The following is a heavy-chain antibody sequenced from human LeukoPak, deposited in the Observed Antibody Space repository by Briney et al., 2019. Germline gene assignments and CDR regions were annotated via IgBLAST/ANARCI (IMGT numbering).Heavy chain of an antibody. Sequence: SETLSLTCTVSGGSISSYHWSWIRQPAGKGPEWIGRIYTSGSTNYNPSLKSRVTMSVDTSKNQFSLKLSSVTAADTAVYYCARDSPGAGYSGYDSFFWFDPWGQGTLVTVSS. V-gene: IGHV4-4*07. CDR2: IYTSGST. CDR3: ARDSPGAGYSGYDSFFWFDP. D-gene: IGHD5-12*01. J-gene: IGHJ5*02. CDR1: GGSISSYH.